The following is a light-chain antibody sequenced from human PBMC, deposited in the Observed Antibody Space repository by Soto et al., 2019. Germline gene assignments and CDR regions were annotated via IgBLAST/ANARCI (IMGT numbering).Light chain of an antibody. CDR1: QGISSY. CDR3: QQLNSYPLP. J-gene: IGKJ4*01. V-gene: IGKV1-9*01. CDR2: AAS. Sequence: DLPLTQSPSFLSASVGDRVTITCRASQGISSYLAWYQQKPGKAPKLLIYAASTLQSGVPSRFSGSGSGTEFTLTISSLQPEDFATYYCQQLNSYPLPFGGGTKVEIK.